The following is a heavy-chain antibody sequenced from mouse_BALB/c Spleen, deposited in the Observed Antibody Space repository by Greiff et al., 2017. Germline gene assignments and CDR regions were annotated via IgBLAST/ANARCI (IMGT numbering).Heavy chain of an antibody. CDR1: GFTFSSYG. CDR2: INSSGGST. J-gene: IGHJ4*01. V-gene: IGHV5-6-3*01. Sequence: DVKLVESGGGLVQPGGSLKLSCAASGFTFSSYGMSWVRQTPDKRLELVATINSSGGSTYYPDSVKGRFTISRDNAKNTLYLQMSSLKSEDTAMYYCARDNDYDGMDYWGQGTSVTVSS. CDR3: ARDNDYDGMDY.